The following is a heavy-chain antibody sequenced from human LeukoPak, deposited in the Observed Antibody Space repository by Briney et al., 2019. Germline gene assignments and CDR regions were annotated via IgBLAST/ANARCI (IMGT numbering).Heavy chain of an antibody. Sequence: GRSLRLSCAASGFTFDDYAMHWVRQAPGKGLEWVSGISWNSGSIGYADSVKGRFTISRDNAKNSLYLQMNSLRAEDMASYYCAKGGVVVVAATYFDYWGQGTLVTVSS. CDR1: GFTFDDYA. J-gene: IGHJ4*02. CDR2: ISWNSGSI. CDR3: AKGGVVVVAATYFDY. V-gene: IGHV3-9*03. D-gene: IGHD2-15*01.